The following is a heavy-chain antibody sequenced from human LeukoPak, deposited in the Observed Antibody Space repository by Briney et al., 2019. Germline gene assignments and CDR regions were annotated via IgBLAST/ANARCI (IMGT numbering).Heavy chain of an antibody. D-gene: IGHD3-22*01. Sequence: SETLSLTCTVSGGSISSYYWSWILQPPGKGLEWIGYIYYSGSTNYNPSLKSRVTISVDTSKNQFSLKLSSVTAADTAVYYCVSAYYYDSSGYFPPAFDIWGQGTMVTVSS. CDR1: GGSISSYY. J-gene: IGHJ3*02. CDR3: VSAYYYDSSGYFPPAFDI. V-gene: IGHV4-59*08. CDR2: IYYSGST.